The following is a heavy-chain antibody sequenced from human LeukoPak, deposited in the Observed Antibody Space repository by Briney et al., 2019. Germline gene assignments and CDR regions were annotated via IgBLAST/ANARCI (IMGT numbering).Heavy chain of an antibody. J-gene: IGHJ4*02. V-gene: IGHV3-30*04. CDR1: GFTFSSYA. CDR3: ARGIHYYDKLIDY. CDR2: ISYDGSNK. D-gene: IGHD3-22*01. Sequence: GGSLRLPCAASGFTFSSYAMHWVRQAPGKGLEWVAVISYDGSNKYYADSVKGRFTISRDNSKNTLYLQMNSLRAEDTAVYYCARGIHYYDKLIDYWGQGTLVTVSS.